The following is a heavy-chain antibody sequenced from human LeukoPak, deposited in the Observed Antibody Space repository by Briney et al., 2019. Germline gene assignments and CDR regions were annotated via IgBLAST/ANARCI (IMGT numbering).Heavy chain of an antibody. CDR2: VDPNSGGT. Sequence: ASVKVSCKASGYTFTSYYMHWVRQAPGQGLEWLGWVDPNSGGTKYAQKFQGRVTMTRDTSISTAYMELIRLTSDDTAVYYCARGTGTVAAGTWAFDIWGQGTMVTVSS. J-gene: IGHJ3*02. CDR1: GYTFTSYY. CDR3: ARGTGTVAAGTWAFDI. D-gene: IGHD6-13*01. V-gene: IGHV1-2*02.